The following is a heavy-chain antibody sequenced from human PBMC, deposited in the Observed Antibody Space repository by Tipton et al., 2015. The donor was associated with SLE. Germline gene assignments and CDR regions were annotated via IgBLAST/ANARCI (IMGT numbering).Heavy chain of an antibody. CDR1: GFTFSDYA. Sequence: SLRLSCAVSGFTFSDYAMSWVRQAPGKGLEWLSYITTSGRPMYYADSVKGRFTISRDNAKNSLYLQINSLRAEDTALYYCARYAVAGKFDYWGQGTLVSVSS. J-gene: IGHJ4*02. CDR3: ARYAVAGKFDY. CDR2: ITTSGRPM. V-gene: IGHV3-11*04. D-gene: IGHD6-19*01.